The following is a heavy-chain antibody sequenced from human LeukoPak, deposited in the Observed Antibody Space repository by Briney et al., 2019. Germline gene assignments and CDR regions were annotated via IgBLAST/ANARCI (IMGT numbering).Heavy chain of an antibody. D-gene: IGHD4-17*01. V-gene: IGHV1-3*01. CDR3: ARDLTALDYGDYYNWFDP. CDR2: INAGNGNT. Sequence: ASVKVSCKASGYTFTSYAMHWVRQAPGQRLEWMGWINAGNGNTKYSQKFQGRVTITRDTSASTAYMELSSLRSEDTAVYYCARDLTALDYGDYYNWFDPWGQGILVTVSS. CDR1: GYTFTSYA. J-gene: IGHJ5*02.